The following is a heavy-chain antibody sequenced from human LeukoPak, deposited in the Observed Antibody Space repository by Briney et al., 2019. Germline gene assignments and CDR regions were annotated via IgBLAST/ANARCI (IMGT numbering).Heavy chain of an antibody. CDR1: GLTFSSYG. D-gene: IGHD4-17*01. V-gene: IGHV3-33*08. Sequence: GGSLRLSCEASGLTFSSYGMSWVRQAPGKGLGWVAVIWFDGSNTYYADSVKGRFTISRDNSKNTLYLQMNSLRAEDTAVYYCARDPNGDYIGAFDMWGPGTMVTVSS. CDR3: ARDPNGDYIGAFDM. CDR2: IWFDGSNT. J-gene: IGHJ3*02.